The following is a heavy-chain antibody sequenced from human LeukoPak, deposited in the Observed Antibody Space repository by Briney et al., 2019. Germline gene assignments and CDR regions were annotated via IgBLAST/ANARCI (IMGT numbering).Heavy chain of an antibody. V-gene: IGHV3-30*02. J-gene: IGHJ4*02. CDR3: VLSAYDDYALFTY. CDR1: GFTFSSYG. D-gene: IGHD4-17*01. CDR2: IWYDGSNK. Sequence: GGSLRLSCAASGFTFSSYGMHWVRQAPGKGLEWVAFIWYDGSNKYYADSVKGRFTISRDNSKNTLYLQMDSLRPEDTAVYYCVLSAYDDYALFTYWGQGTLVTVSS.